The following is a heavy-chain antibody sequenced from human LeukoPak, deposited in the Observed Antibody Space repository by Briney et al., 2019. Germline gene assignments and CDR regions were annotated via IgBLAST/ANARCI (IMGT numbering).Heavy chain of an antibody. J-gene: IGHJ5*02. V-gene: IGHV3-53*01. CDR2: IYSGGST. Sequence: GESLKISCAASGFTVSSNYMSWVRQAPGKGLEWVSVIYSGGSTYYADSVKGRFTISGDNSKNTLYLQMNSLRAEDTAVYYCARETFGYSSSWYVRWFDPWGQGTLVTVSS. CDR1: GFTVSSNY. D-gene: IGHD6-13*01. CDR3: ARETFGYSSSWYVRWFDP.